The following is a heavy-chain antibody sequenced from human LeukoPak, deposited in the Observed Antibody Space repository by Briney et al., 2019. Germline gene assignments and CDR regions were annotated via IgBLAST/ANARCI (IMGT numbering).Heavy chain of an antibody. D-gene: IGHD5-24*01. J-gene: IGHJ4*02. CDR1: GFTFDDYA. V-gene: IGHV3-9*01. CDR2: ISWNSGSM. CDR3: ARGRDAEDF. Sequence: GGSLRLSCAASGFTFDDYAMHWVRQAPGKGLEWVSGISWNSGSMDYADSVKGRFTISRDDAKNSLYLQMNSLRAEDTAVYYCARGRDAEDFWGQGTLVIVSS.